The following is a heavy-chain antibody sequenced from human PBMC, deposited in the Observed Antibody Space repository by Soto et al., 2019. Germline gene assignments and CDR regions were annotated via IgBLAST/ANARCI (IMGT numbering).Heavy chain of an antibody. J-gene: IGHJ5*02. Sequence: EVQLVQSGAEVKKPGESLRISCKGSGYSFTSYWISWVRQMPGKGLESIGRIDPSDSYTYYSPSFQGHVTISADKSISTAYLQWSSLKASDTAMYYCARGAPTVTTGSMSNWFDPWGQGTLVSVSS. V-gene: IGHV5-10-1*03. CDR2: IDPSDSYT. D-gene: IGHD4-17*01. CDR3: ARGAPTVTTGSMSNWFDP. CDR1: GYSFTSYW.